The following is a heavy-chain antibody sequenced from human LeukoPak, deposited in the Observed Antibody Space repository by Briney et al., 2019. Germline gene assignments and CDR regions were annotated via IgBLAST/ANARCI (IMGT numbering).Heavy chain of an antibody. V-gene: IGHV3-21*01. CDR1: GFTFSSYS. Sequence: GGSLRLSCAASGFTFSSYSMNWVRQAPGKGLEWVSSISSSSSYIYYADSVKGRFTISRDNAKNSLYLQMNSLRAEDTAVYYCARFAWELSAFDYWGQGTLVTVSS. CDR2: ISSSSSYI. CDR3: ARFAWELSAFDY. J-gene: IGHJ4*02. D-gene: IGHD1-26*01.